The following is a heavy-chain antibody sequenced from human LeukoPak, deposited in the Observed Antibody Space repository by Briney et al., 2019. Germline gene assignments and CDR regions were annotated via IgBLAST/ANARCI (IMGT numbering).Heavy chain of an antibody. J-gene: IGHJ2*01. D-gene: IGHD3/OR15-3a*01. CDR3: AKDWTGTKPFDL. V-gene: IGHV3-74*01. Sequence: PGGSLRLSCAVSGFTFSDSWMHWVRQAPGKGLVWVSRINSDGSITAYADSVKGRFTISRDNAKNTLYLQMNSLRAEDTAVYYCAKDWTGTKPFDLWGRGTLVTVSS. CDR1: GFTFSDSW. CDR2: INSDGSIT.